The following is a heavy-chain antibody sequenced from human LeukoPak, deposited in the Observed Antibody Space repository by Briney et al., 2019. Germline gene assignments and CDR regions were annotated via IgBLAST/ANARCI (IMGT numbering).Heavy chain of an antibody. J-gene: IGHJ4*02. Sequence: SETLSLTCTVSGSSISSYYWSWIRQPPGKGLEWIGYIYYSGSTNYNPSLKSRVTISVDTSKNQFSLKLSSVTAADTAVYYCAVASYSSGWDPFDYWGQGTLVTVSS. CDR2: IYYSGST. V-gene: IGHV4-59*01. D-gene: IGHD6-19*01. CDR3: AVASYSSGWDPFDY. CDR1: GSSISSYY.